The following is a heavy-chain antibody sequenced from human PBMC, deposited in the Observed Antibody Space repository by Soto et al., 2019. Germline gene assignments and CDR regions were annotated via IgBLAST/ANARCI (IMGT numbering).Heavy chain of an antibody. CDR1: GFSLRTRGVA. CDR2: IYWDEDK. J-gene: IGHJ4*02. CDR3: AHRPRGYAYYFDY. V-gene: IGHV2-5*02. Sequence: QITLKESGPTLVKPTQTLTLTCTFSGFSLRTRGVAVGWFRQPPGKALEWLALIYWDEDKWYSPSLKSRLTIAXDXAKNQVVLTMTHVDPVDTATYYCAHRPRGYAYYFDYWGQGILVTVSS. D-gene: IGHD5-12*01.